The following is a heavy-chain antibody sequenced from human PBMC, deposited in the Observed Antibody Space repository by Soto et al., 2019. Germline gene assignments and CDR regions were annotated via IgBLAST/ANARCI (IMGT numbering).Heavy chain of an antibody. Sequence: SVKVSCKASGYTFSSYAISWVRQAPGQGLEWMGGIIPIFGTANYAQKLQGRVTMTTDTSTSTAYMELRSLRSDDTAVYYCARDLRVHSSGYYLVYWGQGTLVTVSS. CDR1: GYTFSSYA. CDR3: ARDLRVHSSGYYLVY. V-gene: IGHV1-69*05. D-gene: IGHD3-22*01. J-gene: IGHJ4*02. CDR2: IIPIFGTA.